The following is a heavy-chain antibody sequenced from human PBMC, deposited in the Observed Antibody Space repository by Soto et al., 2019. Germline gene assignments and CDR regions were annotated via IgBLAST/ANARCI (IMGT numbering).Heavy chain of an antibody. V-gene: IGHV4-61*08. J-gene: IGHJ4*02. Sequence: SETLFLTCPVSCGSVSSGGHYWGLIRPPPGKGLECIGYIFYSGTTYYNPSLKSRVTISVDTSKNQFSLKLSSVTAADTAVYYCARDRGPHSYADYWGQGTLVTVSS. CDR2: IFYSGTT. D-gene: IGHD3-16*01. CDR3: ARDRGPHSYADY. CDR1: CGSVSSGGHY.